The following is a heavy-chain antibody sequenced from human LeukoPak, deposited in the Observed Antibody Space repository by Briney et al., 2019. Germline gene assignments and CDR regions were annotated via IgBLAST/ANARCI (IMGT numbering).Heavy chain of an antibody. D-gene: IGHD2-2*02. J-gene: IGHJ3*02. Sequence: SETLSLTCTVSGGSISSYYWGWIRQPPGKGLEWIGYIYYSGSTNYNPSLKSRVTISVDTSKNQFSLKLSSVTAADTAVYYCARDKYPRGAFDIWGQGTMVTVSS. CDR2: IYYSGST. CDR3: ARDKYPRGAFDI. CDR1: GGSISSYY. V-gene: IGHV4-59*01.